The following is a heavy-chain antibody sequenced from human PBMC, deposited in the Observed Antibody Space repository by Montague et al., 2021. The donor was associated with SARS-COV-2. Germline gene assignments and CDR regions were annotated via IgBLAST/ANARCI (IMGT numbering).Heavy chain of an antibody. CDR1: GGSISSYY. CDR2: IYYSGST. V-gene: IGHV4-59*01. CDR3: ARKGSGRVNYYYGMDG. J-gene: IGHJ6*02. Sequence: SETLSLTCTVSGGSISSYYWSWIRQPPGKGLEWIGYIYYSGSTNYNPSLTSRVTISVDTSKNQFSLKLSSVTAADTAVYYCARKGSGRVNYYYGMDGWGQGTTVTVSS. D-gene: IGHD3-10*01.